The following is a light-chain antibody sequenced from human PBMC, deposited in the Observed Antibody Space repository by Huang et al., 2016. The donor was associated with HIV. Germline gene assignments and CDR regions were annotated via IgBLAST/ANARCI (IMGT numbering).Light chain of an antibody. CDR2: GAS. Sequence: EIVMTQSPATLSVSPGERVTRSCRASQTVSSNLAWYQQNPGQAPWLLIYGASTRATGGPARFSGSGSGTEFTLTINSLQSEDFAVYYCQQYNNWPPSFGGGTKVEIK. CDR1: QTVSSN. V-gene: IGKV3-15*01. CDR3: QQYNNWPPS. J-gene: IGKJ4*01.